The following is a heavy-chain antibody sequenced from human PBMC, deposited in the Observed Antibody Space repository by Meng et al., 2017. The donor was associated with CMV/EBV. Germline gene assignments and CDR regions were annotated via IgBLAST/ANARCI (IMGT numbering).Heavy chain of an antibody. Sequence: QVQLQESGPGLVKPSETLSLTCTVSGGSVSSSSYYWSWIRQPPGKGLEGIGYIYYSGSTNYSPSFKSRVTISVDTSKNQFSLKLSSVTAADTAVYYCARVSNLHFDYWGQGTLVTVSS. CDR1: GGSVSSSSYY. V-gene: IGHV4-61*01. J-gene: IGHJ4*02. CDR3: ARVSNLHFDY. CDR2: IYYSGST. D-gene: IGHD4-11*01.